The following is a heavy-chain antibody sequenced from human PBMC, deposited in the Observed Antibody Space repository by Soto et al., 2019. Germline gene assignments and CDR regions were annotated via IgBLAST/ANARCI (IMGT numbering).Heavy chain of an antibody. J-gene: IGHJ4*02. CDR2: IFWDDDE. CDR3: AHRKYCSGSSCYAY. CDR1: GFSLSTSGVG. D-gene: IGHD2-15*01. V-gene: IGHV2-5*02. Sequence: QITLKESGPTLVKPTQTLTLTCTFSGFSLSTSGVGVGWIRQPPGEALEWLAIIFWDDDEHYNPSLMTRLTTTNXTXISQVVLTITNMDPADTATYYCAHRKYCSGSSCYAYWGQGTLVTVSS.